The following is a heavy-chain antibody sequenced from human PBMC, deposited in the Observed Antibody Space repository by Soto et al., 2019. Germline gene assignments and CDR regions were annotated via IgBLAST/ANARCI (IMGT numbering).Heavy chain of an antibody. CDR1: GTTFTNAW. J-gene: IGHJ2*01. CDR3: ATASSGFARYFDL. CDR2: IKSKTDGGTT. V-gene: IGHV3-15*01. Sequence: EEQLVESGGGLVKPGGSLRLSCAASGTTFTNAWMSWVRQAPGKGLEWIGRIKSKTDGGTTDYVAPVKDRFTISRDESRHTLYLQMNSLKIEDTAVYYCATASSGFARYFDLWGRGTLVTVSS. D-gene: IGHD5-12*01.